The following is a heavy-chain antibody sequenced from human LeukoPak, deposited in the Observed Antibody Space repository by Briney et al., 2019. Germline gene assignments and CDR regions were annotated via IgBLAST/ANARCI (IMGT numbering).Heavy chain of an antibody. D-gene: IGHD6-19*01. CDR2: INPSGGST. CDR1: GYTFTSYY. Sequence: ASVKVSCKASGYTFTSYYMHWVRQAPGQGLEWMGIINPSGGSTSYAQKFQGRVTMTRDTSTSTVYMELSSLRSEDTAVYYCARVIRGSGWYDRLYYFDYWGQGPLVTVSS. V-gene: IGHV1-46*01. CDR3: ARVIRGSGWYDRLYYFDY. J-gene: IGHJ4*02.